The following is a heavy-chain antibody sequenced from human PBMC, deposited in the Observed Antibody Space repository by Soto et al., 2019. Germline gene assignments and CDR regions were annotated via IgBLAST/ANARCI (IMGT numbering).Heavy chain of an antibody. Sequence: PVGSLRLSCAASGLTFDDYAMHWVRQAPGKGLEWVSLISWDGGSTYYADSVKGRFTISRDNSKNSLYLQMNSLRAEDTALYYCAKNSGSLSYYYYGMDVWGQGTTVTVSS. CDR2: ISWDGGST. V-gene: IGHV3-43D*04. D-gene: IGHD1-26*01. CDR1: GLTFDDYA. J-gene: IGHJ6*02. CDR3: AKNSGSLSYYYYGMDV.